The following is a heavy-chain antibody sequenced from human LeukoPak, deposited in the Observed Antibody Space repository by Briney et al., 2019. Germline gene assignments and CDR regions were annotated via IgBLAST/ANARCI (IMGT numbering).Heavy chain of an antibody. J-gene: IGHJ4*02. CDR3: ARLWYSSHLDY. CDR1: GGSISSSSYY. V-gene: IGHV4-39*01. Sequence: SETLSLICTVSGGSISSSSYYWGWIRQPPGKGLKWIGSIYYSGSTYYNPSLKSRVTISVDTSKNQFSLKLSSVTAADTAVYYCARLWYSSHLDYWGQGTLVTVSS. CDR2: IYYSGST. D-gene: IGHD6-13*01.